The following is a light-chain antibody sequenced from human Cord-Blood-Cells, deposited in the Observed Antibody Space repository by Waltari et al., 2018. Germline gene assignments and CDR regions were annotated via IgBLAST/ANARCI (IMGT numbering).Light chain of an antibody. CDR2: EVS. CDR1: SSDVGGYNY. Sequence: QSALTQPPSASGSPGQSVTISCTGTSSDVGGYNYVSWYQQHPAKAPKLRIYEVSKRPSGVPVRFSGSKSGNTASLTVSGLQAEDEADYYCSSYAGSNNLVFGGGTKLTVL. J-gene: IGLJ2*01. V-gene: IGLV2-8*01. CDR3: SSYAGSNNLV.